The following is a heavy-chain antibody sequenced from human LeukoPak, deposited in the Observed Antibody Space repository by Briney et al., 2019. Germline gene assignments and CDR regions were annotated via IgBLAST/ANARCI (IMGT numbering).Heavy chain of an antibody. CDR1: GGTFSSYA. Sequence: SVKVSCEASGGTFSSYAISWVRQAPGQGPEWMGGIIPIFGTANYAQKFQGRVTITADESTSTAYMELSSLRSEDTAVYYCARGARAGYDAFDIWGQGTMVTVSS. J-gene: IGHJ3*02. V-gene: IGHV1-69*13. D-gene: IGHD5-24*01. CDR2: IIPIFGTA. CDR3: ARGARAGYDAFDI.